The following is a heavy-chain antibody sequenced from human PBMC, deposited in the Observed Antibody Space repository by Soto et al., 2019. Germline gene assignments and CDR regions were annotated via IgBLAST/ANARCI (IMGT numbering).Heavy chain of an antibody. V-gene: IGHV3-21*01. J-gene: IGHJ2*01. Sequence: GGSLRLSCAASGFTFSSYSMNWVRQAPGKGLEWVSSISSSSSYIYYADSVKGRFTISRDNAKNSLYLQMNSLRAEDTAVYYCASDTASKYWYFDLWGRGTLVTVSS. CDR1: GFTFSSYS. CDR2: ISSSSSYI. CDR3: ASDTASKYWYFDL. D-gene: IGHD4-17*01.